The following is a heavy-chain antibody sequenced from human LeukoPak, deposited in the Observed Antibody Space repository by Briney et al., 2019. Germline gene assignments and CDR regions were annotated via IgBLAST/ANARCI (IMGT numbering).Heavy chain of an antibody. D-gene: IGHD6-13*01. CDR1: GFTFSGSA. V-gene: IGHV3-73*01. Sequence: GGSLRLSCAASGFTFSGSAMHWVRQASGKGLEWVGRIRSKANTYATAYAASVKGRFTISRDDSKNTAFLQLNSLKTEDTAVYYCSAAVGTDFYDYGMDVWGQGTTVTVSS. CDR3: SAAVGTDFYDYGMDV. CDR2: IRSKANTYAT. J-gene: IGHJ6*02.